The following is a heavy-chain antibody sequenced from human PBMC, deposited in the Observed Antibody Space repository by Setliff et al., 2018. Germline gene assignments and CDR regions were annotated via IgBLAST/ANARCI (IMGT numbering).Heavy chain of an antibody. D-gene: IGHD3-16*01. CDR2: IIPDDGTT. CDR1: GYTFTNYA. J-gene: IGHJ4*02. Sequence: ASVKVSCKSSGYTFTNYAMHWLRQAPGQRLEWMGWIIPDDGTTKYSEEFQDRVTITTDTSATTAYMDLRSLRSDDTAVYYCARGKFDGVGCPAHLYYFDSWGKGTLVTVSS. CDR3: ARGKFDGVGCPAHLYYFDS. V-gene: IGHV1-3*01.